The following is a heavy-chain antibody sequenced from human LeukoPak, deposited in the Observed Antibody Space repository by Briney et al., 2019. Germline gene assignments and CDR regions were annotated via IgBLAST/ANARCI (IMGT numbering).Heavy chain of an antibody. CDR1: GFTFNNYS. CDR2: ISSSSSYI. J-gene: IGHJ4*02. D-gene: IGHD2-8*01. V-gene: IGHV3-21*01. CDR3: AREFKYCTNGVCYDGEYFDY. Sequence: GGSLRLSCAASGFTFNNYSMNWVRQAPGKGLEWVSSISSSSSYIYYADSVKGRFTISRDNAKNSLYLQMNSLRAEDTAVYYCAREFKYCTNGVCYDGEYFDYWGQGTLVTVSS.